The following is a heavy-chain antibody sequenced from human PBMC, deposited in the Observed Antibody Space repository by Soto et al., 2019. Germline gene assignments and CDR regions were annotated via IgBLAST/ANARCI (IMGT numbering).Heavy chain of an antibody. V-gene: IGHV1-69*01. CDR3: AMGGGPYVWFNEF. Sequence: QEQLVQSGAEVKKPGSSVKVSCKDSGGLFSSFAISWVRQAPGQGLEWMGGIIPVFGTTNYAQKFQGRVTITADESTNTAYMELSSLTSDDTAMYDCAMGGGPYVWFNEFWGQGTQVTVAS. D-gene: IGHD3-16*01. CDR1: GGLFSSFA. J-gene: IGHJ4*02. CDR2: IIPVFGTT.